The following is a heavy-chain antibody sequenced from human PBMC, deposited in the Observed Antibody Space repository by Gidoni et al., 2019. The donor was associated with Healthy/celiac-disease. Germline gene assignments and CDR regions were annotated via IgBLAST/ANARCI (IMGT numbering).Heavy chain of an antibody. CDR2: SYGGGST. Sequence: EWQLVESGGGLIQPGGSLRLSCAASGSTFVTNYMSWVRQAPGKGLEWVSVSYGGGSTYYADSVKDRFTISRDNSKNTMYLQMNSLRAEDNAVYYCARGMDDFWSGYSSYYFDYWGQGTLVTVSS. D-gene: IGHD3-3*01. V-gene: IGHV3-53*01. CDR3: ARGMDDFWSGYSSYYFDY. J-gene: IGHJ4*02. CDR1: GSTFVTNY.